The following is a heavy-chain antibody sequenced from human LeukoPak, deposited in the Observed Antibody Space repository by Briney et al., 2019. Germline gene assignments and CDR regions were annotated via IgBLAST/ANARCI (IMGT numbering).Heavy chain of an antibody. J-gene: IGHJ3*02. D-gene: IGHD2-21*02. CDR2: ISYDGSNK. CDR1: GFTFSSYA. Sequence: GGSLRLSCAASGFTFSSYAMHWVRQAPGKGLEWVAVISYDGSNKYYADSVKGRFTISRDNSKNTLYLQMNSLRAEDTAVYYCARPVVTAIYDAFDIWGQGTMVTASS. V-gene: IGHV3-30-3*01. CDR3: ARPVVTAIYDAFDI.